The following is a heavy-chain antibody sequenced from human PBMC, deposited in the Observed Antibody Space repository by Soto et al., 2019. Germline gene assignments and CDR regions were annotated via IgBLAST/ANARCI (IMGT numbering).Heavy chain of an antibody. V-gene: IGHV3-23*01. Sequence: QPGGSLRLSCAASGFTFSSYAMSWVRQAPGKGLEWVSAISGSGGSTYYADSVKGRFTISRDNSKNTLYLQMNSLRAEDTAVYYCAKDGGGRYGTPANWFDPWGQGTLVTVAS. J-gene: IGHJ5*02. CDR3: AKDGGGRYGTPANWFDP. CDR2: ISGSGGST. D-gene: IGHD3-16*01. CDR1: GFTFSSYA.